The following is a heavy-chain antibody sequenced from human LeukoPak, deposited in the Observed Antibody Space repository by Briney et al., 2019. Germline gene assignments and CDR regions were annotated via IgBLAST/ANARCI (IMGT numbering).Heavy chain of an antibody. J-gene: IGHJ5*02. CDR2: IYHSGST. CDR3: ASYQLDYYDSSGYTYNWFDP. D-gene: IGHD3-22*01. CDR1: GGSISSSNW. Sequence: PSGTLSLTCAVSGGSISSSNWWSWVRPPPGKGLEWIGEIYHSGSTNYNPSLKSRVTISVDKSKNQFSLKLSSVTAADTAVYYCASYQLDYYDSSGYTYNWFDPWGQGTLVTVSS. V-gene: IGHV4-4*02.